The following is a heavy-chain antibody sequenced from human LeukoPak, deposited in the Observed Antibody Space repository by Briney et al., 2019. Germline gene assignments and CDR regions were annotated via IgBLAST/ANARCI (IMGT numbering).Heavy chain of an antibody. CDR3: ARDLVDYYGSGSYYL. Sequence: GGSLRLSCAASGFTFSSYAMHRVRQAPVQGLDWVSVISYDGSNKYYADSVKGRFTISRDNSKNTLYLQMNSLRAEDTAVYYCARDLVDYYGSGSYYLWGQGTLVTVSS. CDR1: GFTFSSYA. V-gene: IGHV3-30-3*01. D-gene: IGHD3-10*01. CDR2: ISYDGSNK. J-gene: IGHJ4*02.